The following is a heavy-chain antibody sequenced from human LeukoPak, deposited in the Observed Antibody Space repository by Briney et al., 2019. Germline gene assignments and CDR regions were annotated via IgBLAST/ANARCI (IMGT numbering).Heavy chain of an antibody. V-gene: IGHV3-30*04. D-gene: IGHD6-13*01. J-gene: IGHJ3*02. Sequence: GGSLRLSCEASGFTFSNYAMHWVRQAPGEGLEWVAVISRDGTEHYYADSVKGRLTISRDNSQSTLYLHMSSLSIEDTAIYYCARAIRAPGTPENGFDIWGQGTMVTVSS. CDR1: GFTFSNYA. CDR3: ARAIRAPGTPENGFDI. CDR2: ISRDGTEH.